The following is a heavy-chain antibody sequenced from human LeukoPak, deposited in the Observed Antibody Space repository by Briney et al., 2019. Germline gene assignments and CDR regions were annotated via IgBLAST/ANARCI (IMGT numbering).Heavy chain of an antibody. CDR2: IYYSGST. V-gene: IGHV4-39*07. J-gene: IGHJ6*03. D-gene: IGHD4/OR15-4a*01. CDR3: ARMVRNGHTKRKTLGYYYMDV. CDR1: GGSISSSSYY. Sequence: SETLSLTCTVSGGSISSSSYYWGWIRQPPGKGLEWIGSIYYSGSTYYNLSLKSRVTISVDTSKNQFSLKLSSVTAADTAVYYCARMVRNGHTKRKTLGYYYMDVWGKGTTVTVSS.